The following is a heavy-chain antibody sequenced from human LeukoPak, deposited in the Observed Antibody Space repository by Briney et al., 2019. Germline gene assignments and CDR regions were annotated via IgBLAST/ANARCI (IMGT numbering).Heavy chain of an antibody. J-gene: IGHJ4*02. Sequence: GGSLRLSCTASGFTFSDYAMSWSRQAPGKGLEWVGFIRNKAYGGTAEYAASVKGRFTISRDDSKTIAYLQMNSLKTEDTAVYYCTREKRYFDWFQADHWGQGTLVTVSS. CDR1: GFTFSDYA. CDR2: IRNKAYGGTA. V-gene: IGHV3-49*03. CDR3: TREKRYFDWFQADH. D-gene: IGHD3-9*01.